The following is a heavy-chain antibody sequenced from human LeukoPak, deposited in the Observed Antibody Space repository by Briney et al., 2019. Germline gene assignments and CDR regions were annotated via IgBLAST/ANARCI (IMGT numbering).Heavy chain of an antibody. CDR1: GYTFTGYY. V-gene: IGHV1-2*02. CDR2: INPNSGGT. CDR3: ARDGVVGGTRGDY. J-gene: IGHJ4*02. D-gene: IGHD1-26*01. Sequence: ASVKVSCKASGYTFTGYYMHWVRQAPGQGLEWMGWINPNSGGTNYAQKFQGRVTITRDTSISTAYMELSRLRSDDTAVYYCARDGVVGGTRGDYWGQGTLVTVSS.